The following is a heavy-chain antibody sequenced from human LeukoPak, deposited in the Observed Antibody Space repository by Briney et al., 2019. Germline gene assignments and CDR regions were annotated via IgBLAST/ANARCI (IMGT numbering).Heavy chain of an antibody. V-gene: IGHV4-30-2*01. CDR3: AGEYSSGWRFDY. CDR1: GGSISSGGYS. D-gene: IGHD6-19*01. J-gene: IGHJ4*02. Sequence: SETLSLTCAVSGGSISSGGYSWSWIRQPPGKGLELIGYIFHSGSTYYNPSLKSRVTISVDRSKNQFSLKLSSVTAADTAVYYCAGEYSSGWRFDYWGQGTLVTVFS. CDR2: IFHSGST.